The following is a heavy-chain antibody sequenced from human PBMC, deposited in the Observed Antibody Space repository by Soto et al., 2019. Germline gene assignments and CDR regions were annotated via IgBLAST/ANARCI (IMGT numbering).Heavy chain of an antibody. D-gene: IGHD5-12*01. Sequence: SGPTLVNPTQTLTLTCTFSGLSLSTSGVGVGWIRQPPGKALEWLAIIYWDDDKRYSTSLKTRLTISKDTSKNQVVLTMTNMDPVDTATYYCARRRGGLFDYWGQGTLVTVSS. CDR1: GLSLSTSGVG. CDR2: IYWDDDK. V-gene: IGHV2-5*02. CDR3: ARRRGGLFDY. J-gene: IGHJ4*02.